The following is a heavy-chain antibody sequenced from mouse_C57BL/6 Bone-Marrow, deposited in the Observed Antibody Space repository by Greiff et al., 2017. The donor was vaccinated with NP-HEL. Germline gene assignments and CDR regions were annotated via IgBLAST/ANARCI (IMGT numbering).Heavy chain of an antibody. CDR1: GYTFTSYW. Sequence: QVQLKQPGAELVKPGASVKLSCKASGYTFTSYWMHWVKQRPGRGLEWIGRIDPNSGGTKYNEKFKSKATLTVDKPSSTAYMQLSSLTSEDSAVYYCASTGYLYAMDYWGQGTSVTVSS. J-gene: IGHJ4*01. V-gene: IGHV1-72*01. CDR2: IDPNSGGT. CDR3: ASTGYLYAMDY. D-gene: IGHD2-2*01.